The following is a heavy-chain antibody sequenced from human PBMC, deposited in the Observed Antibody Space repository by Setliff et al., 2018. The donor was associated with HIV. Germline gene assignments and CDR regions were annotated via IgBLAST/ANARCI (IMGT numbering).Heavy chain of an antibody. V-gene: IGHV1-69*05. Sequence: GASVKVSCKASGDTFRNSGFNWVRLAPGEGLEWMGGTIPMYGKVEYAQKFQGRVTISRDTSASTAHMELSSLRSEDMAVYYCARSQINLVRGVVHYFDYWGQGTLVTVSS. D-gene: IGHD3-10*01. J-gene: IGHJ4*02. CDR1: GDTFRNSG. CDR3: ARSQINLVRGVVHYFDY. CDR2: TIPMYGKV.